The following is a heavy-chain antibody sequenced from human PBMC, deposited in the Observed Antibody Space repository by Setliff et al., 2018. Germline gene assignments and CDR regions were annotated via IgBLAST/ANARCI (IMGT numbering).Heavy chain of an antibody. J-gene: IGHJ5*01. Sequence: PSETLSLTCSVSGGSISSSIYYWGWIRQPPGKGLEWIGSIYYSGTAYYNPSLKSRVTISVDTSKNQFSLQVTSVTATDTAVYYCASRTTGPGGWFDFWGQGSLVTVSS. D-gene: IGHD1-1*01. V-gene: IGHV4-39*01. CDR1: GGSISSSIYY. CDR2: IYYSGTA. CDR3: ASRTTGPGGWFDF.